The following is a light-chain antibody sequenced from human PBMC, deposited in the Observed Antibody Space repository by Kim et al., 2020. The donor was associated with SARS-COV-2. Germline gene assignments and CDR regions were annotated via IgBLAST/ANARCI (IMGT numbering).Light chain of an antibody. CDR2: DAS. Sequence: LSPGESATLSCRASQSVSSYLAWYQQKPGQAPRLLIYDASNRATGIPARFSGSGSGTDFTLTISSLEPEDFAVYYCQQRSNWPFTFGQGTRLEIK. J-gene: IGKJ5*01. CDR3: QQRSNWPFT. V-gene: IGKV3-11*01. CDR1: QSVSSY.